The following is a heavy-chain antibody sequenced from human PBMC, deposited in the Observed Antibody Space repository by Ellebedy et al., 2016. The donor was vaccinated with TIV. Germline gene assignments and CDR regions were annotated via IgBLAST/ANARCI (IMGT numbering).Heavy chain of an antibody. Sequence: GESLKISCAASGFTFSSYAMHWVRQAPGKGLEWVAIISYDGSNKYYADSVKGRFTISRDNSKNTLSLQMNSLRAEDTAVYYCARDSRWLESYYYYGMDVWGQGTTVTVSS. D-gene: IGHD6-19*01. CDR2: ISYDGSNK. J-gene: IGHJ6*02. CDR1: GFTFSSYA. V-gene: IGHV3-30-3*01. CDR3: ARDSRWLESYYYYGMDV.